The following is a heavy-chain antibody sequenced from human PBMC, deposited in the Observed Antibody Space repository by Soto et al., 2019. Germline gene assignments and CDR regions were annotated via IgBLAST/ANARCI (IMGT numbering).Heavy chain of an antibody. J-gene: IGHJ3*01. CDR3: ARGLKIRHDAFDL. Sequence: VGSLRLSCAASGFTFSSFGMHWVRQTPGKGLEWVSIICSDGSTYYADYVKGRFTISRDNSKNTLYLQMDSLRAEDTAVYFCARGLKIRHDAFDLWGPGTMVTVSS. D-gene: IGHD3-22*01. CDR1: GFTFSSFG. CDR2: ICSDGST. V-gene: IGHV3-53*01.